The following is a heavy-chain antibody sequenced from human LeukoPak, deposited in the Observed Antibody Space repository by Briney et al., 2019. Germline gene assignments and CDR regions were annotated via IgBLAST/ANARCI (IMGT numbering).Heavy chain of an antibody. CDR3: ARGVVGAKNWFDP. CDR2: INAGNGNT. Sequence: ASVKVSCKASGYTFTNYVMHWVRQAPGQRLEWMGWINAGNGNTKSSQKFQGRVTITRDTSASTAYMELSSLRSDDTAVYYCARGVVGAKNWFDPWGQGTLVTVSS. J-gene: IGHJ5*02. CDR1: GYTFTNYV. V-gene: IGHV1-3*01. D-gene: IGHD1-26*01.